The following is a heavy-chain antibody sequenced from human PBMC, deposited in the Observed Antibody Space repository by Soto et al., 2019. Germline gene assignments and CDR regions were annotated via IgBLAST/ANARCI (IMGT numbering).Heavy chain of an antibody. Sequence: QITLKESGPTLVKPTQTLTLTCTFSGFSLSTSGVGVGWIRQPPGKALEWLALIYWDDDKRYSPSLKSRLTITKDTPKNQVVLTMTNMDPVDTATYYCAHRVVGAYSVDYWGQGTLVTVSS. V-gene: IGHV2-5*02. CDR1: GFSLSTSGVG. D-gene: IGHD1-26*01. CDR3: AHRVVGAYSVDY. CDR2: IYWDDDK. J-gene: IGHJ4*02.